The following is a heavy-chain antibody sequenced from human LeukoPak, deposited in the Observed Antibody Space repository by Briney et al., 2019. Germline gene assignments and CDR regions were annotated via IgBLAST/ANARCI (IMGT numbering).Heavy chain of an antibody. CDR2: IIPILGIA. Sequence: SVKVSCKASGGTFSSYTISWVRQAPGQGLEWMGRIIPILGIANYAQKFQGRVTIAADKSTSTAYMELNSLRSEDTAVYYCARDSSGWYGNWFDPWGQGTLVTVSS. CDR3: ARDSSGWYGNWFDP. V-gene: IGHV1-69*04. CDR1: GGTFSSYT. D-gene: IGHD6-19*01. J-gene: IGHJ5*02.